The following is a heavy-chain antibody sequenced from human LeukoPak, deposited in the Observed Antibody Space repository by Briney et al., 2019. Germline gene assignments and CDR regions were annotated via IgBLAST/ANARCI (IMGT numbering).Heavy chain of an antibody. Sequence: GGSLRLSCAASGFTFSSYSMNWVRQAPGKELEWVSSISSSSSYIYYADSVKGRFTISRDNAKNSLYLQMNSLRAEDTAVYYCASSGFFRGYYFDYWGQGTLVTVSS. CDR1: GFTFSSYS. V-gene: IGHV3-21*01. CDR3: ASSGFFRGYYFDY. D-gene: IGHD6-19*01. J-gene: IGHJ4*02. CDR2: ISSSSSYI.